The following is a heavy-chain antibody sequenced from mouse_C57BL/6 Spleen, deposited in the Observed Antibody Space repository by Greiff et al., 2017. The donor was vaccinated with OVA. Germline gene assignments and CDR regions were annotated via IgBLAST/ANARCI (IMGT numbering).Heavy chain of an antibody. J-gene: IGHJ4*01. CDR3: ASEYRRGD. CDR1: GFTFSDYG. V-gene: IGHV5-17*01. D-gene: IGHD2-14*01. CDR2: ISSGSSTI. Sequence: EVKLLESGGGLVKPGGSLKLSCAASGFTFSDYGMHWVRQAPEQGLEWVAYISSGSSTIYYADTVKGRFTISRDNAKNTLFLQMTSLRSEDTAMYYCASEYRRGDWGQGTSVTVST.